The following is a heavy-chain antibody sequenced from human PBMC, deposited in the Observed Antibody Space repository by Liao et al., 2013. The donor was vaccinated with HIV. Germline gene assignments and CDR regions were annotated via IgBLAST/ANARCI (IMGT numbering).Heavy chain of an antibody. V-gene: IGHV4-30-4*01. CDR2: IYYSGAT. Sequence: QMRLQESGPGLLKPSQTLSLTCTVSGGSIDSGDYYWSWIRQPPGKGLEWIGYIYYSGATFYNPSLRSRVSISVDTSKTQFSLKLTSVTAADTAVYYCARADIWDPSGGDLWGQGTLVTVSS. D-gene: IGHD3-16*01. CDR1: GGSIDSGDYY. CDR3: ARADIWDPSGGDL. J-gene: IGHJ5*02.